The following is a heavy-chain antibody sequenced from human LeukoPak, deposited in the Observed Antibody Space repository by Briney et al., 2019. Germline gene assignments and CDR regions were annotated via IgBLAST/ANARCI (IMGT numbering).Heavy chain of an antibody. CDR2: ISSSSSTI. Sequence: GGSLRLSCAASGFTFSSYEMNWVRQAPGNGLEGVSNISSSSSTIYYADSVKVRFTSSRDNAKNSLYLQMNSLTAEDTAVYYCARMAPINYWGQGTLVTVSS. CDR3: ARMAPINY. CDR1: GFTFSSYE. D-gene: IGHD5-24*01. V-gene: IGHV3-48*03. J-gene: IGHJ4*02.